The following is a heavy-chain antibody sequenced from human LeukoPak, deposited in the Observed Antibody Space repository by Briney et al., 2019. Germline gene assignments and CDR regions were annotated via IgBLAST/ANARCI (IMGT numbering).Heavy chain of an antibody. D-gene: IGHD2-15*01. CDR3: AKEVRNVAAADY. CDR1: EFTFSNYA. V-gene: IGHV3-23*01. J-gene: IGHJ4*02. CDR2: ISNSGGTT. Sequence: GGSLRLSCAASEFTFSNYATSWVRQPPGKGLEWVSAISNSGGTTYYADSVKGRFTISRDNSKNTLYLQMNSLRAEDTAVYYCAKEVRNVAAADYWGQGTLVTVSS.